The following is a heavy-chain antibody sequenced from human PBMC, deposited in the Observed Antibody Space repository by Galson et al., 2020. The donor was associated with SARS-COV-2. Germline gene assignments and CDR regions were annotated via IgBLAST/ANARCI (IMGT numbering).Heavy chain of an antibody. J-gene: IGHJ6*02. D-gene: IGHD2-2*02. CDR1: GGSISSSSYX. CDR3: ASGLGYCSSTSCYNYGMDV. Sequence: SETLSLTCTVSGGSISSSSYXXXXXXXXXGKXLXWXXXXXXXXXXXSNPSLKSRVTISVDTSKNQFSLKLSSVTAADTAVYYCASGLGYCSSTSCYNYGMDVWGQGTTVTVSS. V-gene: IGHV4-39*01. CDR2: XXXXXXX.